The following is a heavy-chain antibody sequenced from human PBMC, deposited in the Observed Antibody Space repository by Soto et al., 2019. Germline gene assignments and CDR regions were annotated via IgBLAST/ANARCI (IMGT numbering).Heavy chain of an antibody. J-gene: IGHJ4*02. CDR1: GFSLRDHA. CDR2: ISGSEDRT. D-gene: IGHD3-10*01. CDR3: GRTYTGG. V-gene: IGHV3-23*01. Sequence: LQSGGGVVQPGESLRLSCAASGFSLRDHALSWVRQAPGGGLEWVSGISGSEDRTNYADFVRGRFIISKDRAKNTLYLDMSGLRVDDTAVYFCGRTYTGGWGPGTLVTVSS.